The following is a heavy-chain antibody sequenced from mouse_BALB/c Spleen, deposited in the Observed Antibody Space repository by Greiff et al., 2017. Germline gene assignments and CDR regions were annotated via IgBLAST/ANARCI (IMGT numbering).Heavy chain of an antibody. Sequence: EVQRVESGGGLVQPGGSLKLSCAASGFTFSSYTMSWVRQTPEKRLEWVAYISNGGGSTYYPDTVKGRFTISRDNAKNTLYLQMSSLKSEDTAMYYCARHEGGNWDRFDYWGQGTTLTVSS. V-gene: IGHV5-12-2*01. CDR3: ARHEGGNWDRFDY. CDR1: GFTFSSYT. CDR2: ISNGGGST. J-gene: IGHJ2*01. D-gene: IGHD4-1*01.